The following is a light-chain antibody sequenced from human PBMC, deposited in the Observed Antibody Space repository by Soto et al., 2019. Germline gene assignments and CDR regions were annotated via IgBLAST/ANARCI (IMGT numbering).Light chain of an antibody. CDR1: RNIGNN. CDR2: AAS. Sequence: AIQMTQSPSSLSASVGDRVTITCRASRNIGNNLGWFQQIPGKAPKLLISAASNLHTGVPSRFGGSGSGTDFTLTISNMQPEDFGTYYCQQDSDYPFTFGPGTKVAIK. J-gene: IGKJ3*01. CDR3: QQDSDYPFT. V-gene: IGKV1-6*01.